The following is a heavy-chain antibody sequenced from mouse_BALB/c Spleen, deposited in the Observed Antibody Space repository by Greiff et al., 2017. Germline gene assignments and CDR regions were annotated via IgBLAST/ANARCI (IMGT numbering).Heavy chain of an antibody. J-gene: IGHJ2*01. V-gene: IGHV5-17*02. Sequence: EVHLVESGGGLVQPGGSRKLSCAASGFTFSSFGMHWVRQAPEKGLEWVAYISSGSSTIYYADTVKGRFTISRDNPKNTLFLQMTSLRSEDTAMYYCARNDYDGAFDYWGQGTTLTVSS. CDR2: ISSGSSTI. CDR1: GFTFSSFG. D-gene: IGHD2-4*01. CDR3: ARNDYDGAFDY.